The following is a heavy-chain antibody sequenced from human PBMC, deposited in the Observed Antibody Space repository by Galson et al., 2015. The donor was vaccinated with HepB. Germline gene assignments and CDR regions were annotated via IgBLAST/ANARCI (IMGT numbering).Heavy chain of an antibody. Sequence: PALVKPTQTLTLTCTFSGFSLSTSGVGVGWIRQPPGKALEWLALIYWNDDKRYSPSLKSRPTITKDTSKNQVVLTMTNMDPVDTATYYCARLYDSSGYYLYYFDYWGQGTLVTVSS. CDR3: ARLYDSSGYYLYYFDY. J-gene: IGHJ4*02. CDR2: IYWNDDK. CDR1: GFSLSTSGVG. D-gene: IGHD3-22*01. V-gene: IGHV2-5*01.